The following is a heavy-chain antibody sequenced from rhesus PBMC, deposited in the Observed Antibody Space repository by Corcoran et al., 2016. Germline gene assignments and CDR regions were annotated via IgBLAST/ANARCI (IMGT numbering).Heavy chain of an antibody. Sequence: EMQLVGSGGGLAKCGGSLRLSCAASGFPFSTYWMNWFRQTPDKGLEWISSIDDRGVNSYYSDSVKGRFTFSRDNSKNTLYLQMDSLRPEDTALYYCAKSGAYKRFDCWGQGVLVTVSS. CDR2: IDDRGVNS. D-gene: IGHD1-44*01. CDR3: AKSGAYKRFDC. V-gene: IGHV3S42*01. CDR1: GFPFSTYW. J-gene: IGHJ4*01.